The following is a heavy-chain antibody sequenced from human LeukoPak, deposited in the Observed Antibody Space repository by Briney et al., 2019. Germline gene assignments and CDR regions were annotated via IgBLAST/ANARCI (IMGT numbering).Heavy chain of an antibody. CDR3: AREPIYYYDSSGYVDA. CDR2: IYSGGST. Sequence: PGGSLRLSCAASGFTVSSNYMSWVRQAPGKGLEWVSVIYSGGSTYYADSVKGRFTISRDNSKNTLYLQMNSLGAEDTAVYYCAREPIYYYDSSGYVDAWGQGTMVTVSS. CDR1: GFTVSSNY. V-gene: IGHV3-66*02. D-gene: IGHD3-22*01. J-gene: IGHJ3*01.